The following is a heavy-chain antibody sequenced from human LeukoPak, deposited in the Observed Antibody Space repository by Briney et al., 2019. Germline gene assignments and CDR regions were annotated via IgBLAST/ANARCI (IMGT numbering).Heavy chain of an antibody. D-gene: IGHD3-10*01. CDR1: GYTFTSYY. Sequence: ASVKVSCKASGYTFTSYYMHWVRQAPGQGLEWMGIINPSGGSTSYAQKFQGRVTMTRDTSTSTVYMEQSSLRSEDTAVYYCARDIGESNIIDYYYGMDVWGQGTTVTVSS. J-gene: IGHJ6*02. V-gene: IGHV1-46*01. CDR3: ARDIGESNIIDYYYGMDV. CDR2: INPSGGST.